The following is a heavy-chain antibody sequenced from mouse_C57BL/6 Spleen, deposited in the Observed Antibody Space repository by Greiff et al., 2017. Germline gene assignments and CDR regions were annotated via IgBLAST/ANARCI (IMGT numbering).Heavy chain of an antibody. Sequence: DVKLQESGGGLVKPGGSLKLSCAASGFTFSSYTMSWVRQTPEKRLEWDATISGGGGNTYYPDSVKGRFTISRDNAKNTLYLQMSSLRSEDTALYYCARPDGYLYYFDYWGQGTTLTVSS. D-gene: IGHD2-3*01. J-gene: IGHJ2*01. CDR2: ISGGGGNT. CDR3: ARPDGYLYYFDY. CDR1: GFTFSSYT. V-gene: IGHV5-9*01.